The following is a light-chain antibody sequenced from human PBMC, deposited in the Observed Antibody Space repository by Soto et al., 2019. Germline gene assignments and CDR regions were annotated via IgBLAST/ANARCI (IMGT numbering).Light chain of an antibody. CDR3: QQSYSTLSNT. CDR1: ENIARH. V-gene: IGKV1-39*01. J-gene: IGKJ5*01. CDR2: AAS. Sequence: DIQMTQSPSSLSASVGDRITITCRASENIARHLNWYQQKPGKAPNRLIYAASNLQNGVPLRFRGGGSGTDFTLTISNLQPEDFATYYCQQSYSTLSNTFGQGTRLEIK.